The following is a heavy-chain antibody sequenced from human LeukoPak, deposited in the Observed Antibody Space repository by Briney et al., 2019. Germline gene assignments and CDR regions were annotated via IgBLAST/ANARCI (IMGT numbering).Heavy chain of an antibody. J-gene: IGHJ1*01. V-gene: IGHV3-23*01. CDR2: FDYVGDNT. D-gene: IGHD5-12*01. CDR3: AKGTWI. CDR1: GFTFTNYA. Sequence: GGSLRFSCAASGFTFTNYAMNWVRQAPGKGLEWVSNFDYVGDNTYFADSVKDRFVMSRDNSKNTLCRQMNSLRAEDTAIYYCAKGTWIRGQGTLVTVSS.